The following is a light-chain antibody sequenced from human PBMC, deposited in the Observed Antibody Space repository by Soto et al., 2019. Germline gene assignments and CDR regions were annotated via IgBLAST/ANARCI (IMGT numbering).Light chain of an antibody. Sequence: EIVLTQSPGTLSLSPGERATLSCRASQSVSSSYLAWYQQKPGQAPRLLIYDTSGRATGIPDRFSGSGSGTVFTLTISRLEPEDFAVYYCQQYGSSPLTFGGGTKVEIK. CDR2: DTS. J-gene: IGKJ4*01. V-gene: IGKV3-20*01. CDR1: QSVSSSY. CDR3: QQYGSSPLT.